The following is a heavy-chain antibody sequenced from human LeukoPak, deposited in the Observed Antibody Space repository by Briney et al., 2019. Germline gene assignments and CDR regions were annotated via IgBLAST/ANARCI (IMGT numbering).Heavy chain of an antibody. CDR2: IFGSGGSS. CDR1: GFTINSYA. Sequence: EGSLRLSCAASGFTINSYARYWVRQTPGKGLEWVSGIFGSGGSSHYADSVKGRFTISRDNSKNTVYLQMNSLRPEDTAVYYCAKTTTGYSSGRYPGWPIDYWGQGTLVTVSS. D-gene: IGHD6-19*01. V-gene: IGHV3-23*01. J-gene: IGHJ4*02. CDR3: AKTTTGYSSGRYPGWPIDY.